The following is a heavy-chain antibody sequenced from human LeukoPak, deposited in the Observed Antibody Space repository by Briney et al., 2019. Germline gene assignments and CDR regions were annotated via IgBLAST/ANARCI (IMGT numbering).Heavy chain of an antibody. Sequence: SETLSLTCAVYGGSFSGYYWSWIRQPPGKGLEWIGEINHSGSTNYNPSLKSRVTISVDTSKNQFSLKLSSVTAADTAVYYCARHRRRVYQLQYNWFDPWGQGTLVTVSS. CDR2: INHSGST. V-gene: IGHV4-34*01. CDR3: ARHRRRVYQLQYNWFDP. D-gene: IGHD2-2*01. J-gene: IGHJ5*02. CDR1: GGSFSGYY.